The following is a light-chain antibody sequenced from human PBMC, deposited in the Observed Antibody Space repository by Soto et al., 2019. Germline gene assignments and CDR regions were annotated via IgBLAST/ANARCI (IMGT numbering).Light chain of an antibody. CDR3: QQYNNRPYT. Sequence: EIMMTQSPDTLSVSPGERATVSCRASQSISSDFAWFQLKPGQAPRLLIYGASTRAPDVPDRFSGSGSGTELTLTISSLQSEDFAVYYCQQYNNRPYTFGQGTKLEIK. J-gene: IGKJ2*01. CDR2: GAS. CDR1: QSISSD. V-gene: IGKV3-15*01.